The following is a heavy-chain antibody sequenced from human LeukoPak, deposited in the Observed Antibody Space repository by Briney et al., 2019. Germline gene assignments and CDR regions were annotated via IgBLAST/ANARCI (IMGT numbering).Heavy chain of an antibody. Sequence: GGSLSLSCAPSGVTFSSYWMSWVRQAPGKGREGLANIKPDGSEKYYVDSVKGRFTISRDNAKNSLYLQMNSLRAEDTAVYYCARVSSWYNYYYYMDVWGKGTTVTVSS. J-gene: IGHJ6*03. CDR2: IKPDGSEK. D-gene: IGHD6-13*01. V-gene: IGHV3-7*01. CDR3: ARVSSWYNYYYYMDV. CDR1: GVTFSSYW.